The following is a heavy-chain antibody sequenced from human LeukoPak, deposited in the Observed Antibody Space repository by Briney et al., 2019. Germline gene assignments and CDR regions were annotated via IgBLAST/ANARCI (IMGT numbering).Heavy chain of an antibody. CDR1: GGSFSGYY. CDR2: INHSGST. D-gene: IGHD5-18*01. J-gene: IGHJ4*02. Sequence: SETLSLTCADYGGSFSGYYWSWIRQPPGKGLEWIGEINHSGSTNYNPSLKSRVTISVDTSKNQFSLKLSSVTAADTAVYYCARVRSYGLYYFDYWGQGTLVTVSS. V-gene: IGHV4-34*01. CDR3: ARVRSYGLYYFDY.